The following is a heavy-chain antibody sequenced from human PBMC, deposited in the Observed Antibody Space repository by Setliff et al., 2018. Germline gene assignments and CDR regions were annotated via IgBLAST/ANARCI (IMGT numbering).Heavy chain of an antibody. D-gene: IGHD3-22*01. J-gene: IGHJ3*02. CDR3: ARDLDYQYYYDSSGRDAFDI. CDR2: TIPIFGTT. CDR1: GGTFSSYG. Sequence: SVKVSCKASGGTFSSYGISWVRQAPGQGLEWMGGTIPIFGTTDYAQKFQGRVTSITDESTSTAYMELRSLRTEDTAVYYCARDLDYQYYYDSSGRDAFDIWGQGTMVTVSS. V-gene: IGHV1-69*05.